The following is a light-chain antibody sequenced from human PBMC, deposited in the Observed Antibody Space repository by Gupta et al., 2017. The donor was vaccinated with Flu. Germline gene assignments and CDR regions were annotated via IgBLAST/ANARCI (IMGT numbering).Light chain of an antibody. CDR2: ENS. CDR1: SSNIENNY. CDR3: GKWDSSLSAWV. V-gene: IGLV1-51*01. J-gene: IGLJ3*02. Sequence: KVTISCSGSSSNIENNYVSWYQQLPGTAPKLLIYENSKRPSGIPDRFSGSKSDTSATLGITGLQTGDEADYYCGKWDSSLSAWVFGGGTKLTVL.